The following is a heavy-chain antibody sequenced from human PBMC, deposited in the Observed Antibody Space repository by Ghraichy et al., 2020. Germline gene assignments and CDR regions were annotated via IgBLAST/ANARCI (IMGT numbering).Heavy chain of an antibody. V-gene: IGHV3-7*03. CDR2: IKEDGSEQ. CDR1: GFTFTAYW. Sequence: GGSLRLSCAVSGFTFTAYWMTWVRQAPGKGLEWVANIKEDGSEQYYVDSVKGRFTVSRDNAKNSVYLQRSSLRAEDTAVYYCARAEANGFGPWGQGTLVIVSS. D-gene: IGHD2-8*01. J-gene: IGHJ5*02. CDR3: ARAEANGFGP.